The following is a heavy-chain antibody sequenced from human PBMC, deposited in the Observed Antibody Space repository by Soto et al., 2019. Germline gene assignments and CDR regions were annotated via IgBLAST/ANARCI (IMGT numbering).Heavy chain of an antibody. Sequence: PGESLKISCKGSGYSFSNYWICWVRQMPGKGLEWMGIIYPGDSDTRYSPSFQGQVTISADKSVSTAYLQWSSLKASDTAMYYCATWYSSGLYYFDHWGQGTQVTVSS. V-gene: IGHV5-51*01. CDR2: IYPGDSDT. D-gene: IGHD6-19*01. CDR3: ATWYSSGLYYFDH. CDR1: GYSFSNYW. J-gene: IGHJ4*02.